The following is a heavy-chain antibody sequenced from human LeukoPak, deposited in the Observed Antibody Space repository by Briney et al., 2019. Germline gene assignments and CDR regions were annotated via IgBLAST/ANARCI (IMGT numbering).Heavy chain of an antibody. D-gene: IGHD4-23*01. CDR1: GFSFSSYG. CDR2: IYNDGGLP. Sequence: GGSLRLSCAASGFSFSSYGMYWVGQAPDKAVEWVALIYNDGGLPNYLDSVRGRFTISRDNSKNTLYLQMDSLRVEDTAVYYCAQGHYVGNSEFLDNWGQGSLVIVSS. J-gene: IGHJ4*02. V-gene: IGHV3-33*07. CDR3: AQGHYVGNSEFLDN.